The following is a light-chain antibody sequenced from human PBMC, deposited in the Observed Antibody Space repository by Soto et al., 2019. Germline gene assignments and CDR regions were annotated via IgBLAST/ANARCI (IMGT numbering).Light chain of an antibody. V-gene: IGKV3-11*01. CDR3: QQRTNWPPIFT. J-gene: IGKJ3*01. Sequence: EIVVTQSPATLSLSPGERATLSCRASQSVSSYLGWYQQKPGQAPRLLIYDTSNRAPGIPARFSGSGSGTDFTLTISSLEPEDFAVYYCQQRTNWPPIFTFGPGTKVDIK. CDR1: QSVSSY. CDR2: DTS.